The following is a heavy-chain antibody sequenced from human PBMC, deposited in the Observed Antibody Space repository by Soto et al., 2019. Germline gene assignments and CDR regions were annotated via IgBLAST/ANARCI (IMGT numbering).Heavy chain of an antibody. CDR2: IIPIFGTA. J-gene: IGHJ4*02. V-gene: IGHV1-69*13. CDR3: ARGPFTMVRGVIITFYYFDY. CDR1: GGTFSSYA. Sequence: SVKVSCKASGGTFSSYAISWVRQAPGQGLEWMGGIIPIFGTANYARKFQGRVTITADESTSTAYMELSSLRSEDTAVYYCARGPFTMVRGVIITFYYFDYWGQGTLVTVSS. D-gene: IGHD3-10*01.